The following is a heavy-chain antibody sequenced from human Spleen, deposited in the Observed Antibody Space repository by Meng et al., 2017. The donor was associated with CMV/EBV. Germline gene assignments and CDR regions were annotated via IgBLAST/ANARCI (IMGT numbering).Heavy chain of an antibody. V-gene: IGHV3-23*01. J-gene: IGHJ6*02. CDR3: AKGFGSGYYYYVMGV. Sequence: GGSLRLSCAASGFTFSSYAMNWVRQAPGKGLEWVSAISGSGGSTYYADSVKGRFTISRDNSKNTLYLQMNSLRSEDTAVYYCAKGFGSGYYYYVMGVWGQETTVTISS. CDR1: GFTFSSYA. D-gene: IGHD3-10*01. CDR2: ISGSGGST.